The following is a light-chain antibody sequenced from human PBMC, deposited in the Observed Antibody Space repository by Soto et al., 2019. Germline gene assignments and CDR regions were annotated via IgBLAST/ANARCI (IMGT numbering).Light chain of an antibody. J-gene: IGKJ4*01. Sequence: IQMSQSPSSLSASVGDRVSITCRASQTVNNNYVNWYQQKPGEAPKLLIYIASGLQSGVPSRFNGSGSGKDFTLHINSLQPDDVATYFCQQTSSVPLSFGGGTKVEIK. CDR2: IAS. CDR1: QTVNNNY. V-gene: IGKV1-39*01. CDR3: QQTSSVPLS.